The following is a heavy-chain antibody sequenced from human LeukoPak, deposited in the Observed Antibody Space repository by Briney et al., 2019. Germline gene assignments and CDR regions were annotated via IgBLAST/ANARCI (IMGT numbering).Heavy chain of an antibody. Sequence: PGGSLRLSCAASGFTVRDTYMNWVRQAPGKGLEWVSVIYSGGNTYYADSVKGRFTISRDNSKNTLYLQMNSLRAEDTAVYYCAREGRRHGGYYYYYMDVWGKGTTVTISS. J-gene: IGHJ6*03. CDR2: IYSGGNT. V-gene: IGHV3-66*01. CDR1: GFTVRDTY. D-gene: IGHD5-24*01. CDR3: AREGRRHGGYYYYYMDV.